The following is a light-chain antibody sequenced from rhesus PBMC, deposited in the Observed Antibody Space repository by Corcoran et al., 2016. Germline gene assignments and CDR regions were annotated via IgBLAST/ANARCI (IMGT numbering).Light chain of an antibody. Sequence: DIVMTQSPDSLTVSLGERVTINCKSSQSLLYSSNNKNSLAWYQQKPGKVLKLLIYWASTRESGVPNRFRGSGSGTEFTLTISGLQAEDVAVYYCQQYYSTPLSFGQGTKVEIK. J-gene: IGKJ2*01. CDR3: QQYYSTPLS. CDR1: QSLLYSSNNKNS. CDR2: WAS. V-gene: IGKV4-1*01.